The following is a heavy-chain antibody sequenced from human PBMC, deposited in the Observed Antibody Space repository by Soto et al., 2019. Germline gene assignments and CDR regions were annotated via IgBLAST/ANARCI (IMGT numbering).Heavy chain of an antibody. J-gene: IGHJ4*02. CDR2: ISYDGSNK. D-gene: IGHD4-17*01. CDR3: ARGDDYGDRKAD. CDR1: GFTFSSYA. Sequence: QVQLVESGGGVVQPGRSLRLSCAASGFTFSSYAMHWVRQAPCKGLEWVAVISYDGSNKYYADSVKGRFTISRDNSKNTLYLQMNSLRAEDTAVYYCARGDDYGDRKADWGQGTLVTVSS. V-gene: IGHV3-30-3*01.